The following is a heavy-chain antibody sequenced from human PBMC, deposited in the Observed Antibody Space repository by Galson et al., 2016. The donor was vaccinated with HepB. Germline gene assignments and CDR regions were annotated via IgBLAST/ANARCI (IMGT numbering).Heavy chain of an antibody. Sequence: SLGLSCAASGFSFNVYWMSWVRQAPGKGLEWVANINQDGTEDYYVDSVKGRFTISRDNAKKSLFLQMDSLRPEDTAVYYCARDRRGGSPRDAFDVWGQGTLVIASP. D-gene: IGHD6-25*01. CDR3: ARDRRGGSPRDAFDV. V-gene: IGHV3-7*04. CDR2: INQDGTED. J-gene: IGHJ3*01. CDR1: GFSFNVYW.